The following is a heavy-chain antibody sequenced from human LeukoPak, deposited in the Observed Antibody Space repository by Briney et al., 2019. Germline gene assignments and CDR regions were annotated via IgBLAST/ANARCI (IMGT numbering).Heavy chain of an antibody. CDR3: AREGTAAPYGMDV. J-gene: IGHJ6*04. D-gene: IGHD2-2*01. Sequence: SETLSLTCAVYGGSFSGYYWSWIRQPPGKGLEWIGEINHSGSTNYNPSLKSRVTISVDTSKNQFSLKLSSVTAADTAVYYCAREGTAAPYGMDVWAKGPRSPSPQ. V-gene: IGHV4-34*01. CDR1: GGSFSGYY. CDR2: INHSGST.